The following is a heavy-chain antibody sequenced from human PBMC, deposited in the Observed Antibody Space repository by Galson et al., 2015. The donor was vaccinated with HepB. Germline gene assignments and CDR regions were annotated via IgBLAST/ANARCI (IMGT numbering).Heavy chain of an antibody. CDR3: ARGPSGSYHAEYFQH. J-gene: IGHJ1*01. Sequence: SVKVSCKASGYTFTGYYIHWVRQAPGQGLEWMGWINPNSGGSNYARSFQGWVTMTRDTSINTAYMQLNRLRSDATAVFYCARGPSGSYHAEYFQHWGQGTLVIVSS. V-gene: IGHV1-2*04. CDR2: INPNSGGS. D-gene: IGHD1-26*01. CDR1: GYTFTGYY.